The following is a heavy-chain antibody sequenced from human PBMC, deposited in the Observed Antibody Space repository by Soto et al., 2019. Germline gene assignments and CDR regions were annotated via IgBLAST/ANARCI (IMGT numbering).Heavy chain of an antibody. Sequence: QVQLVESGGGVVQPGRSPRLSCAASGFTFSNFGMHWVRQAPGKGLEWVAAISSDGGDKYYSHSVKDRFTISRDNSKNTLLLQMNRRIVEATAVYYCVKGSEVARQELDHWGQGILVTVSS. CDR2: ISSDGGDK. V-gene: IGHV3-30*18. J-gene: IGHJ4*02. CDR3: VKGSEVARQELDH. D-gene: IGHD2-15*01. CDR1: GFTFSNFG.